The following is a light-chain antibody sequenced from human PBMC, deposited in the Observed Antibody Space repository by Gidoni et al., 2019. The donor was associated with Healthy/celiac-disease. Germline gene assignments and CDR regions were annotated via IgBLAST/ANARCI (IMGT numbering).Light chain of an antibody. Sequence: DIQMTQSPSSLSASVGDRVTITCRASQSISSYLNWYQQKPGKAPKLLIYAASSLQSGVPARFSGSGSGTDFTLTISSLQPGDFATYYCQQSYSTPFTFGQGTRLEIK. CDR3: QQSYSTPFT. J-gene: IGKJ5*01. CDR2: AAS. CDR1: QSISSY. V-gene: IGKV1-39*01.